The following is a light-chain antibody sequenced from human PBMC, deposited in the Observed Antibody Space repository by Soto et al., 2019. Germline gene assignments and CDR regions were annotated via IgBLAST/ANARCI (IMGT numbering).Light chain of an antibody. J-gene: IGLJ3*02. Sequence: QSAPTQPASVSGSPGQPITISCTGTSSDVGSYNLVSWYQQHPGKAPKLVLYEGSKRPSGVPNRCSGAKSGNTASLTVSGLQAEDEADYYCCSYAGSSTLVFGGGTRLTVL. CDR1: SSDVGSYNL. CDR3: CSYAGSSTLV. CDR2: EGS. V-gene: IGLV2-23*01.